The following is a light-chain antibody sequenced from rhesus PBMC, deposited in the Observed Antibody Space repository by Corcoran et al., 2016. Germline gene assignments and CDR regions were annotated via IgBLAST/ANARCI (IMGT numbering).Light chain of an antibody. CDR3: QQYHISPPT. CDR1: QDIKHY. CDR2: YAS. J-gene: IGKJ4*01. V-gene: IGKV1-66*01. Sequence: DIQMTQSPSSLSASVGDRVTITCRASQDIKHYLSWYQQKPGKAPKPLMYYASSLKTGVPSRVSGTCSGTDYKLTISSLQPEDIASYYCQQYHISPPTFGGGTKVEIK.